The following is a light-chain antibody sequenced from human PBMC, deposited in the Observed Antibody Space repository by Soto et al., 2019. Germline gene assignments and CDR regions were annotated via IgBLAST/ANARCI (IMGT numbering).Light chain of an antibody. CDR3: QHYKTYPLT. CDR2: RAS. V-gene: IGKV1-5*03. Sequence: DIEETQSPSTLSASVGDRVTITCRASQSVSSWLAWYQQKPGKAPKLLIYRASNLDSGVPSRFSGSGSGTKFTLTIDNLQPDDFATYYCQHYKTYPLTFAAGTKV. CDR1: QSVSSW. J-gene: IGKJ4*01.